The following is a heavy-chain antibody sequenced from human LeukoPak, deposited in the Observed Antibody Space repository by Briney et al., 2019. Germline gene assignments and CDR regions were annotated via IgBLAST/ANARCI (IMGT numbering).Heavy chain of an antibody. J-gene: IGHJ4*02. CDR3: TTVSYYDSSGYPQQD. Sequence: GGSLRLSCAASGFTFSSYAMSWVRQAPGKGLEWVGRIKSKTDGGTTDYAAPVKGRFTISRDDSKNTLYLQMNSLKTEDTAVYYCTTVSYYDSSGYPQQDWGQGTLVTVSS. D-gene: IGHD3-22*01. CDR1: GFTFSSYA. CDR2: IKSKTDGGTT. V-gene: IGHV3-15*01.